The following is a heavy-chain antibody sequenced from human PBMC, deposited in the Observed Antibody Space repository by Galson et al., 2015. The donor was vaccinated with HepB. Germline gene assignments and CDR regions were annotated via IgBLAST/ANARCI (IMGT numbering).Heavy chain of an antibody. CDR2: ISTSSGYI. D-gene: IGHD6-13*01. CDR1: GFTFSLYS. J-gene: IGHJ4*02. V-gene: IGHV3-21*01. CDR3: ARFMSGYSSSWLDY. Sequence: SLRLSCAASGFTFSLYSMTCVRHAPGKGLEWVSYISTSSGYIYYADAVKGRFTISRDNAKNSLYLQMNSLTAEATAVYFCARFMSGYSSSWLDYWGQGTLVTVSS.